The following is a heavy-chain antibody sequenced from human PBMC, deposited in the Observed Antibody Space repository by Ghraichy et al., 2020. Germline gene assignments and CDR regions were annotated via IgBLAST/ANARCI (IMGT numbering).Heavy chain of an antibody. Sequence: SETLSLTCTVSGGSISSSSYYWGWIRQPPGKGLEWIGSIYYSGSTYYNPSLKSRVTISVDTSKNQFSLKLCSVTAADTAVYYCAAVYGDRLPPLNYFGMDVRGQGTTVTVS. J-gene: IGHJ6*02. V-gene: IGHV4-39*01. CDR3: AAVYGDRLPPLNYFGMDV. D-gene: IGHD4-17*01. CDR2: IYYSGST. CDR1: GGSISSSSYY.